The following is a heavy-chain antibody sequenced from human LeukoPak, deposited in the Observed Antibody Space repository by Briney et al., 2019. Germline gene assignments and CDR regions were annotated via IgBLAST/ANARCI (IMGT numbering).Heavy chain of an antibody. J-gene: IGHJ4*02. CDR1: GFTFSRYA. CDR3: VKDGGYHGSGSSNYFDY. D-gene: IGHD3-10*01. CDR2: ISSNGGST. V-gene: IGHV3-64D*06. Sequence: PGGSLRLSCSASGFTFSRYAMHWVRQAPGKGLEYVSAISSNGGSTYYADSVKGRFTISRDNSKNTLYLQMSSLRAEDTAVYYCVKDGGYHGSGSSNYFDYWGQGTLVTVSS.